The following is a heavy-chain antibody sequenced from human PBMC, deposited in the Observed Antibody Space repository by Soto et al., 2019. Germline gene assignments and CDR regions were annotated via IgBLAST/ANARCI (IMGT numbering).Heavy chain of an antibody. CDR2: IIPIFGTA. D-gene: IGHD1-26*01. V-gene: IGHV1-69*01. Sequence: QVQLVQSWAEVKKPGSSVKVSCKASGGTFSSYAISWVRQAPGQGLEWMGGIIPIFGTANYAQKFQGRVTITADESTRTAYMELSSMRSEDKAVYSCARADLRELRRFDYWGQGTLVSASS. J-gene: IGHJ4*02. CDR1: GGTFSSYA. CDR3: ARADLRELRRFDY.